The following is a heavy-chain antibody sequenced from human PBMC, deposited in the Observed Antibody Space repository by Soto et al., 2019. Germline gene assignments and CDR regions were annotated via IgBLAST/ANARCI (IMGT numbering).Heavy chain of an antibody. D-gene: IGHD3-10*01. CDR1: GGSISSSNW. V-gene: IGHV4-4*02. CDR2: IYHSGST. CDR3: ARAPITMVRGATRPYYYYGMDV. J-gene: IGHJ6*02. Sequence: QVQLQESGPGLVKPSGTLSLTCAVSGGSISSSNWWSWVRQPPGKGLEWIGEIYHSGSTNYNPSLKRRVTISVDKSKNQFSLKLSSVTAADTAVYYCARAPITMVRGATRPYYYYGMDVWGQGTTVTVSS.